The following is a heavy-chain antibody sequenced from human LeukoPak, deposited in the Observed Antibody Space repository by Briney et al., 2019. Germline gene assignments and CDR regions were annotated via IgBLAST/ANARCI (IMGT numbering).Heavy chain of an antibody. CDR2: IYYSGST. V-gene: IGHV4-59*01. D-gene: IGHD3-22*01. CDR1: GGSISSYF. J-gene: IGHJ6*03. CDR3: ARGDDSSGYYYYYYMDV. Sequence: SETLSLTCTVSGGSISSYFWSWIRQPPGKRLEWCGYIYYSGSTNYNPSLKSRVTISVDTSKNQFSLKLSSVTAADTAVYYCARGDDSSGYYYYYYMDVWGKGTTVTISS.